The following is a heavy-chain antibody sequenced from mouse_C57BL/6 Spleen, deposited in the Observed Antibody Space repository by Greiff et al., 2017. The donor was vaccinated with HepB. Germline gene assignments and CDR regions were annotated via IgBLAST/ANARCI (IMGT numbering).Heavy chain of an antibody. CDR1: GYTFTSYG. CDR3: ASAYYSKSYFDY. V-gene: IGHV1-81*01. CDR2: IYPRSGNT. D-gene: IGHD2-5*01. J-gene: IGHJ2*01. Sequence: VKLMESGAELARPGASVKLSCKASGYTFTSYGISWVKQRTGQGLEWIGEIYPRSGNTYYNEKFKGKATLTADKSSSTAYMELRSLTSEDSAVYFCASAYYSKSYFDYWGQGTTLTVSS.